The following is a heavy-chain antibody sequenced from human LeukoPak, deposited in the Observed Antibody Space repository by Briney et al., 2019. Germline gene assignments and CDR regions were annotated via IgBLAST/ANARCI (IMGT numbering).Heavy chain of an antibody. CDR2: INPSGGST. CDR1: AYTFTSYY. J-gene: IGHJ4*02. Sequence: ASVKVSCKASAYTFTSYYRHWVRQGPGQGIEWMGIINPSGGSTSYAQKFQGRVTMTRDTSTSTVYMELSSLRSEDTAVYYCARALEKFDYWGQGTRVTVSS. CDR3: ARALEKFDY. V-gene: IGHV1-46*01.